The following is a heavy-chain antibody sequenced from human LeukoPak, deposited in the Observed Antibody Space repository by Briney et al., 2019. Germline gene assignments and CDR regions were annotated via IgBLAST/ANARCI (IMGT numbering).Heavy chain of an antibody. J-gene: IGHJ5*02. V-gene: IGHV3-7*04. D-gene: IGHD6-19*01. CDR2: IKQDGSEK. CDR1: GFTFSSYW. Sequence: GGSLGLSCAASGFTFSSYWMSWVRQAPGKGLEWVANIKQDGSEKYYVDSVKGRFTISRDNSKNMVYLQMNSLRTEDTSLYYCAWGIAVASWGQGTLVTVSS. CDR3: AWGIAVAS.